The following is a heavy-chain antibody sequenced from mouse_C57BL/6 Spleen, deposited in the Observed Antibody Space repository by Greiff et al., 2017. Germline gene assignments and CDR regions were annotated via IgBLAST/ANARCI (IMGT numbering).Heavy chain of an antibody. J-gene: IGHJ2*01. V-gene: IGHV1-7*01. Sequence: VQLQQSGADLAKPGASVKLSCKASGYTFTSYWMHWVKQRPGQGLEWIGYINPSSGYTKYNQKFKDKATLTADKSDSTAYMQLSSLTYEDSAVYYWAREGAEVYYFDYWGQGTTLTVSS. CDR1: GYTFTSYW. CDR3: AREGAEVYYFDY. CDR2: INPSSGYT.